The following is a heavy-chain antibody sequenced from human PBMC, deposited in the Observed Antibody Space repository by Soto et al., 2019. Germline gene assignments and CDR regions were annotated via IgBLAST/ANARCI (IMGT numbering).Heavy chain of an antibody. CDR1: GYTFTSCG. J-gene: IGHJ6*02. V-gene: IGHV1-18*01. CDR2: ISAYNGNT. Sequence: ASVKVSCEASGYTFTSCGIRWVRHAPGQGLEWMGWISAYNGNTNYAQKLQGRVTMTTDTSTSPAYMELRSLSSDDTAVYYCARDPWYYYDCSGYYNYYYYYGMDVWGQGTTVTVSS. D-gene: IGHD3-22*01. CDR3: ARDPWYYYDCSGYYNYYYYYGMDV.